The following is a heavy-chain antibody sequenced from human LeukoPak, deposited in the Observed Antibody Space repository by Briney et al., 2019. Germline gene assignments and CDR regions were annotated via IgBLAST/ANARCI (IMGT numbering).Heavy chain of an antibody. V-gene: IGHV3-74*01. CDR2: INSDGSST. D-gene: IGHD6-13*01. Sequence: PGGSLRLSCAGAGLTFSNYWMHWVRQAPGKGLVWVSHINSDGSSTSYADSVKGRFTIPRDNAKNTLYLQMNSLRAEDTAVYYCAKDRWYSRGWFDPWGQGTLVTVSS. J-gene: IGHJ5*02. CDR3: AKDRWYSRGWFDP. CDR1: GLTFSNYW.